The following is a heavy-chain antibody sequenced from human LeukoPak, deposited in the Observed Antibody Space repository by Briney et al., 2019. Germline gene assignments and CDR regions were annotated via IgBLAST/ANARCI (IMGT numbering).Heavy chain of an antibody. D-gene: IGHD5-24*01. V-gene: IGHV4-59*08. CDR1: GGSISSYY. CDR3: ARHGWLSAGSAAFDY. J-gene: IGHJ4*02. CDR2: IYYSGST. Sequence: PSETLSLTCTVSGGSISSYYWSWIRQPPGKGLEWIGYIYYSGSTNYNPSLKSRVTISVDTFKNQFSLKLSSVTAADTAVYYCARHGWLSAGSAAFDYWGQGTLVTVSS.